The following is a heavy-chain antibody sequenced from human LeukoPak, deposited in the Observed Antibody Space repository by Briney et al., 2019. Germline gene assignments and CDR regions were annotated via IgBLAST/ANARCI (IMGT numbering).Heavy chain of an antibody. V-gene: IGHV4-59*08. Sequence: SETLSLTCTVSGGSITTYYWSWIRQPPGKGLEWIGYIYHSGSTNYNPSLKSRVTTSVDASKNQISLKLSSVTAADTAVYYCARRLYGDYIDAFDIWGQGTMVTVSS. CDR2: IYHSGST. CDR3: ARRLYGDYIDAFDI. CDR1: GGSITTYY. J-gene: IGHJ3*02. D-gene: IGHD4-17*01.